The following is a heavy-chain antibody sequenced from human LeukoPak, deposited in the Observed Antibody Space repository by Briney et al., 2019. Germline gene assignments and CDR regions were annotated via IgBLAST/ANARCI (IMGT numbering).Heavy chain of an antibody. CDR2: IYSDNT. V-gene: IGHV3-53*01. J-gene: IGHJ4*02. CDR1: GFTVSSNS. Sequence: GGSLRLSCTVSGFTVSSNSMSWVRQAPGKGLEWVSFIYSDNTHYSDSVTGRFTISRDNSKNTLYLQMNSLRAEDTAVYYCARRAGAYSHPYDYWGEGTLVTVSS. CDR3: ARRAGAYSHPYDY. D-gene: IGHD4/OR15-4a*01.